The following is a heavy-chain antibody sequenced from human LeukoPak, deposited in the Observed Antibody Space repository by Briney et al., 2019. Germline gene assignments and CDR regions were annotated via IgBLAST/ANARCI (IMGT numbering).Heavy chain of an antibody. CDR1: GFTFSNYG. CDR3: ARGRSITLLRGVAMSDGFDI. V-gene: IGHV3-21*06. CDR2: TDTSGNYI. J-gene: IGHJ3*02. D-gene: IGHD3-10*01. Sequence: PGGSLRLSCEASGFTFSNYGMNWVRQAPGKGLGWVSFTDTSGNYIYYGDSVKGRFTISRDNARNLLFLQMNGLRAEDTAVYYCARGRSITLLRGVAMSDGFDIWGQGAMVAVSS.